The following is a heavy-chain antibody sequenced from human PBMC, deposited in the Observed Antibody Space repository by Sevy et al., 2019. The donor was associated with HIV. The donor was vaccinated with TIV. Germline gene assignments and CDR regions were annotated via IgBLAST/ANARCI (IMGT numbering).Heavy chain of an antibody. J-gene: IGHJ6*03. Sequence: GGSLRLSCAASGFTFSSYSMNWVRQAPGKGLEWVSSISSSSSYIYYADSVKGRFTISRENAKNLLYLQMNSLRAEDTAVYYCSRDSRLAGSGNFYYYYMDVWGKGTTVTVSS. CDR3: SRDSRLAGSGNFYYYYMDV. CDR1: GFTFSSYS. CDR2: ISSSSSYI. D-gene: IGHD3-10*01. V-gene: IGHV3-21*01.